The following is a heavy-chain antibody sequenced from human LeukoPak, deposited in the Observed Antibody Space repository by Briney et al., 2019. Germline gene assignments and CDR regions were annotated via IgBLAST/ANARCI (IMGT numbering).Heavy chain of an antibody. Sequence: GGSLRLSCAASGFTFSSYEMNWVRQAPGKGLEWVSYISSSGSTIYYADSVKGRFTISRDNSKNTLYLQMNSLRAEDTAVYHCAKTAAPGTTLTHGRVDVWGKGTTVTVSS. J-gene: IGHJ6*04. CDR1: GFTFSSYE. V-gene: IGHV3-48*03. CDR2: ISSSGSTI. D-gene: IGHD6-13*01. CDR3: AKTAAPGTTLTHGRVDV.